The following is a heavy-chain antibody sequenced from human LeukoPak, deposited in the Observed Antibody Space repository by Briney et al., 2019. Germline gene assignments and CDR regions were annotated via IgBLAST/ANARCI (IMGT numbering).Heavy chain of an antibody. CDR3: VKGLDGSGTHFDAFDV. CDR1: RLTFRNYG. V-gene: IGHV3-30*02. CDR2: IRYDGSDK. D-gene: IGHD3-10*01. J-gene: IGHJ3*01. Sequence: PGGSLRLSCVASRLTFRNYGIHWVRQAPGKGLEWVTFIRYDGSDKYYADSVKGRFSISRDNSKNTLYLQMTTLRPEDTALYYCVKGLDGSGTHFDAFDVWGQGTLVIVSS.